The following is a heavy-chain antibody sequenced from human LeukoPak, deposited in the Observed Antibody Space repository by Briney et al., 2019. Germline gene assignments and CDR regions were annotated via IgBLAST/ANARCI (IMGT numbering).Heavy chain of an antibody. D-gene: IGHD2-21*02. J-gene: IGHJ4*01. CDR3: ARDRSTGTAFDY. V-gene: IGHV3-74*01. CDR1: GFTFSSYW. CDR2: INSDGSST. Sequence: GGSLRLSCAASGFTFSSYWMHWVRQAPGKGLVWVSRINSDGSSTSYADSVKGRFTISRDNAKNSLYLQMNSLRAEDTAMYYCARDRSTGTAFDYWGHGTLVTVSS.